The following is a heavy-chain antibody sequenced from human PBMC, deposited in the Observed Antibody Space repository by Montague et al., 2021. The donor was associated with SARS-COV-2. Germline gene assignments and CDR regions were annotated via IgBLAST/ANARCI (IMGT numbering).Heavy chain of an antibody. J-gene: IGHJ4*02. CDR1: GTSIRSGGYY. V-gene: IGHV4-31*01. CDR2: IFHTGSA. D-gene: IGHD2/OR15-2a*01. Sequence: TLSLTCTVSGTSIRSGGYYWTWIRQHPGKGLEWIGYIFHTGSAYYNPSLETQVNISVDTSNNLFSLRLSSVTAADTAMYFCARVRLFYYLDYWGQGTRVTVSS. CDR3: ARVRLFYYLDY.